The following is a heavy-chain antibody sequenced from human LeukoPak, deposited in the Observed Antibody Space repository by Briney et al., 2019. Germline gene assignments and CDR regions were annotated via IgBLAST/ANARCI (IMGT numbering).Heavy chain of an antibody. CDR2: IYSGGST. CDR3: VSRYGSGGTAHDY. CDR1: GFTVSSSH. D-gene: IGHD3-10*01. Sequence: GGSLRLSCAASGFTVSSSHMSWVRQAPGKGLEWVSLIYSGGSTQYADSVKGRFTISRDNSKNTLYLQMNSLRAEDTAVYYCVSRYGSGGTAHDYWGQGTLVTVSS. J-gene: IGHJ4*02. V-gene: IGHV3-66*01.